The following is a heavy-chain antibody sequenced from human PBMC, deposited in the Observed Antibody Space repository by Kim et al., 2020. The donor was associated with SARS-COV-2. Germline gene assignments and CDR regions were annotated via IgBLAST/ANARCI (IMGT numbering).Heavy chain of an antibody. D-gene: IGHD2-15*01. Sequence: SETLSLTCTVSGGSISSSSYYWGWIRQPPGKGLEWIGSIYYSGSTYYNPSLKSRVTISVDTSKNQFSLKLSSVTAADTVVYYCARRGLGYFPYWGQGTLVTVSS. CDR3: ARRGLGYFPY. V-gene: IGHV4-39*01. J-gene: IGHJ4*02. CDR1: GGSISSSSYY. CDR2: IYYSGST.